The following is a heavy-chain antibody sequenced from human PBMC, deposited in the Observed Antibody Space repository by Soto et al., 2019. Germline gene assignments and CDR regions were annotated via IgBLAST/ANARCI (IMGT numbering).Heavy chain of an antibody. D-gene: IGHD2-15*01. CDR1: GFTLKNYG. Sequence: GGSLRLSCTASGFTLKNYGMHWVRQAPGKGLEWVALMSFDGNKKFYADSVKARFTISRDNSKSTVYLQMDSLGVEDTAIYYCARVSFDCSGGSCYIFDYWGQGARVTVSS. V-gene: IGHV3-33*05. J-gene: IGHJ4*02. CDR3: ARVSFDCSGGSCYIFDY. CDR2: MSFDGNKK.